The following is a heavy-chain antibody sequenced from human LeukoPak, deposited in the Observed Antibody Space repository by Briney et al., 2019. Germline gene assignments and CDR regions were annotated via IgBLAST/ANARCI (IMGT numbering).Heavy chain of an antibody. V-gene: IGHV4-59*01. J-gene: IGHJ5*02. CDR1: GGSISSYY. D-gene: IGHD4-23*01. Sequence: SETLSLTCTVSGGSISSYYWSWIRQPPGKGLEWIGYIYYSGGTNYNPSLKSRVTISVDTSKNQFSLKLSSVTAADTAVYYCARGFYGGNSAGCNWFDPWGQGTLVTVSS. CDR3: ARGFYGGNSAGCNWFDP. CDR2: IYYSGGT.